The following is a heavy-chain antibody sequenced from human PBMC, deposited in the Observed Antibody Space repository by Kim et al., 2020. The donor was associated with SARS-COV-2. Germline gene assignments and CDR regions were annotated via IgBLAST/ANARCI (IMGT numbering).Heavy chain of an antibody. CDR2: IIGSGTTI. J-gene: IGHJ4*02. D-gene: IGHD4-4*01. Sequence: GGSLRLSCAASGFTFSSYETNWVRQAPGKGLEWVSYIIGSGTTIYYADSVRGRFTISRDNDKNSLYLQMNSLRAEDTAVYYCARGPNYSPFDYWGQGTLV. V-gene: IGHV3-48*03. CDR1: GFTFSSYE. CDR3: ARGPNYSPFDY.